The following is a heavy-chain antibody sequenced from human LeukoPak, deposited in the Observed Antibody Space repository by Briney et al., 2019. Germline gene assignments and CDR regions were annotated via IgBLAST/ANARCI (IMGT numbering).Heavy chain of an antibody. J-gene: IGHJ4*02. CDR3: ARHSYSGPHYFDY. CDR1: GGSINSYY. V-gene: IGHV4-59*08. Sequence: PSQTLSLTCTVSGGSINSYYWSWIRQPPGKGLEWIAFIYYSGNTHYSPSLQSRVTISVDTSKNQFSLRVSSVTAADTAVYYCARHSYSGPHYFDYWGQGALVTVSS. D-gene: IGHD3-10*01. CDR2: IYYSGNT.